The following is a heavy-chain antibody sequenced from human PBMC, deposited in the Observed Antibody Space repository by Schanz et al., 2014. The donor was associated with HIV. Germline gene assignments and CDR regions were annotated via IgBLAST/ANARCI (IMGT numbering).Heavy chain of an antibody. J-gene: IGHJ4*02. CDR2: MNPNSGHT. V-gene: IGHV1-8*01. Sequence: QVQLVQSGAEVKNPGASVKVSCKASGYTFSSYDINWVRQATGQGLEWMGWMNPNSGHTGYAQKFQGRVDMTRTTSISTAYMELRGLTSEDTAVYFCARGRSGYCSGGSCPYGRYYFDYWGQGTLVTVSS. D-gene: IGHD2-15*01. CDR3: ARGRSGYCSGGSCPYGRYYFDY. CDR1: GYTFSSYD.